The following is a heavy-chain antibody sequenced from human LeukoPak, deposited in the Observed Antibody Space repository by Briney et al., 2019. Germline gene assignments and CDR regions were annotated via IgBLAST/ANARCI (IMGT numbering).Heavy chain of an antibody. CDR2: ISAYNGNT. CDR3: ARDRNFPHPIPRPAFDI. J-gene: IGHJ3*02. V-gene: IGHV1-18*01. D-gene: IGHD2/OR15-2a*01. CDR1: GYTFTSYG. Sequence: GASVKVSCKASGYTFTSYGISWVRQAPGQGLEWMGWISAYNGNTNYAQKLQGRVTMTTDTSTSTAYMELGSLRSDDTAVYYCARDRNFPHPIPRPAFDIWGQGTMVTFSS.